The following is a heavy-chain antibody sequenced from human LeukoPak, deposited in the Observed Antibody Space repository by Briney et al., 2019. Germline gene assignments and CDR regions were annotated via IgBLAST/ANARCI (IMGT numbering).Heavy chain of an antibody. V-gene: IGHV4-61*02. CDR1: GGSISSGNYY. J-gene: IGHJ4*02. CDR2: IYTSGST. Sequence: SETLSLTCTVSGGSISSGNYYWSWIRQPAGKGLEWIGRIYTSGSTTYNPSLKSRVTISADTSKNQVSLKLSSVTAADTAMYYCARESDLSNYDRTDYWGQGTLLTVSS. CDR3: ARESDLSNYDRTDY. D-gene: IGHD4/OR15-4a*01.